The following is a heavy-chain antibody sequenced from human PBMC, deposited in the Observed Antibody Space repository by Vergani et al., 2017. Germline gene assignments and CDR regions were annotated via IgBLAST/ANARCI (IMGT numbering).Heavy chain of an antibody. CDR3: AKEGGEYCSGGTCYPEY. J-gene: IGHJ4*02. D-gene: IGHD2-15*01. CDR1: GFTFNSYG. V-gene: IGHV3-30*02. CDR2: IRSDESRR. Sequence: QVQLVESGGGVVQPGGSLRLSCAASGFTFNSYGMHWVRQAPGKGLEWVASIRSDESRRYYGDSMEGPFTISSDNSKNTLYLQMKSLRPEDTAVYYCAKEGGEYCSGGTCYPEYWGQGTLVIVSS.